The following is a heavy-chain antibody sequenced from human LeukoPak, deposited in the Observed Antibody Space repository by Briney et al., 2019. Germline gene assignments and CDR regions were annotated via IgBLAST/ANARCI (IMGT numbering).Heavy chain of an antibody. CDR3: ARGYSSSWYLNWFDP. D-gene: IGHD6-13*01. V-gene: IGHV4-34*01. CDR1: GGSFSGYY. CDR2: INHSGST. J-gene: IGHJ5*02. Sequence: SETLSLTCAVYGGSFSGYYWSWIRQPPGKGLEWIGEINHSGSTNYNPSLKSRVTISVDTSKNQFSLKLTSVTAADTAVYYCARGYSSSWYLNWFDPWGQGTLVTVSS.